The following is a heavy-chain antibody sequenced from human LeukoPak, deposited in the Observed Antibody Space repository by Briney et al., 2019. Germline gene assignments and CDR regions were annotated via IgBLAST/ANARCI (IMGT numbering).Heavy chain of an antibody. CDR3: ATQYCTNGVCYKYNWFDP. CDR1: GYTFTSYY. Sequence: ASVKVSCKASGYTFTSYYMHWVRQAPGQGLEWMGIINPSGGSTSYAQKFQGRVTTTRDTSTSTAYMELSSLRSEDTAVYYCATQYCTNGVCYKYNWFDPWGQGTLVTVSS. V-gene: IGHV1-46*01. J-gene: IGHJ5*02. CDR2: INPSGGST. D-gene: IGHD2-8*01.